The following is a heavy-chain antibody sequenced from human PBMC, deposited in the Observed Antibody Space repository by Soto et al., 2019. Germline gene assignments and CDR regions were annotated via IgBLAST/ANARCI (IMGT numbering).Heavy chain of an antibody. CDR1: GFTVSSHY. CDR3: AREGSN. CDR2: IYRGGST. J-gene: IGHJ4*02. Sequence: EVQLVESGVGLIQPGGSLRLSCAASGFTVSSHYMSWVRQAPGKRLAWVSVIYRGGSTYYADSVKGRITISRDKYKNTLYLKRNSLRAEDTAVYYCAREGSNWGQGTLVTVSS. V-gene: IGHV3-53*01.